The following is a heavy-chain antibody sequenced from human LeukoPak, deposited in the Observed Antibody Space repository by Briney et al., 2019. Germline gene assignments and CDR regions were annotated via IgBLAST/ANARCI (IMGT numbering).Heavy chain of an antibody. CDR3: AKGGDSSGYYFSDDY. Sequence: GGSLRLSCAASGFTFSSYGMHWVRQAPGKGLEWVSAISGSGGSTYYADSVKGRFTISRDNSKNTLYLQMNSLRAEDTAVYYCAKGGDSSGYYFSDDYWGQGTLVTVSS. CDR2: ISGSGGST. J-gene: IGHJ4*02. V-gene: IGHV3-23*01. D-gene: IGHD3-22*01. CDR1: GFTFSSYG.